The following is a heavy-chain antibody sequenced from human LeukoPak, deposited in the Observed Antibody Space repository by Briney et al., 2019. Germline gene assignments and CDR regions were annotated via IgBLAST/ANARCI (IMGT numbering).Heavy chain of an antibody. J-gene: IGHJ4*02. CDR3: ARGTGRGGYYPY. V-gene: IGHV4-30-2*01. CDR1: GGSISSGGYS. CDR2: IYHSGST. Sequence: SQTLSLTCAVSGGSISSGGYSWSWIRQPPGKGLEWIGYIYHSGSTYYNLSLKSRVTISVDRSKNQFSLKLSSVTAADTAVYYCARGTGRGGYYPYWGQGTLVTVSS. D-gene: IGHD3-22*01.